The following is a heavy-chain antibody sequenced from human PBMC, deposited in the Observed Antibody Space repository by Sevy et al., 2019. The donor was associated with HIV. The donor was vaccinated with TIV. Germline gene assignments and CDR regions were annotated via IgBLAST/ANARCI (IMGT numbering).Heavy chain of an antibody. D-gene: IGHD5-12*01. CDR3: AKPPRGPYYYYGMDV. CDR1: GFTFSSYA. Sequence: GGSLRLSCAASGFTFSSYAMSWVRQAPGKGLEGGSVISGSGGSTYYADSVKGRFTFSSDNSKNTLYLQMNSLRAEDTAVYYCAKPPRGPYYYYGMDVWGQGTTVTVSS. V-gene: IGHV3-23*01. J-gene: IGHJ6*02. CDR2: ISGSGGST.